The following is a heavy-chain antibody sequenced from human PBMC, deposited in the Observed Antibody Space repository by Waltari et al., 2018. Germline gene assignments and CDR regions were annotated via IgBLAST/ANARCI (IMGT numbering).Heavy chain of an antibody. CDR2: INSDGRST. Sequence: DVQLVESGGGLVQPGGSLRLSCATSGFIFSNYWMHWVRQVPGKGLVWVSRINSDGRSTTYADSVKGRFSISRDSASSTLYLQMNSLRAEDTAVYYCVAATPSSDHWGQGTLVTVSS. V-gene: IGHV3-74*01. J-gene: IGHJ5*02. CDR1: GFIFSNYW. CDR3: VAATPSSDH. D-gene: IGHD6-6*01.